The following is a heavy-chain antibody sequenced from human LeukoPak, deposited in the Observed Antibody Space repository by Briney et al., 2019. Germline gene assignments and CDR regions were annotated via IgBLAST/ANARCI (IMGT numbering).Heavy chain of an antibody. J-gene: IGHJ5*02. D-gene: IGHD6-19*01. CDR2: IYYSGST. Sequence: SETLSLTCTVSGGSISSYYWSWIRQPPGKGVEWIGYIYYSGSTNYNPSLKSRVTISVDTSKNQFSLKLSSVTAADTAVYYCARGSSGWSKVNWFDPWGQGTLVTVSS. CDR3: ARGSSGWSKVNWFDP. V-gene: IGHV4-59*01. CDR1: GGSISSYY.